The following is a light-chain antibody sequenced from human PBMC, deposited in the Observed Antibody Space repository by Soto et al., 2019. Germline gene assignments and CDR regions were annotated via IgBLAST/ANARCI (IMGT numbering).Light chain of an antibody. Sequence: DIQMTQSPSTLSASVGDRVTITSRASHSISSWLAWYQQKPGKAPKLLIYDASSLESGVPSRFSGSGSGTEFTLTISSLQPDDFATYYCQQYNSYSWTFGQGTQVEIK. CDR1: HSISSW. V-gene: IGKV1-5*01. CDR3: QQYNSYSWT. J-gene: IGKJ1*01. CDR2: DAS.